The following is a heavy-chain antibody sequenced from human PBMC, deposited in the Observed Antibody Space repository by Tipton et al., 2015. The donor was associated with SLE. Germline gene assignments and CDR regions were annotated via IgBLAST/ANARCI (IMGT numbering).Heavy chain of an antibody. CDR3: ARDLSGYSSSWFFDY. J-gene: IGHJ4*02. D-gene: IGHD6-13*01. V-gene: IGHV3-23*01. CDR1: GFTFSSYA. CDR2: ISGSGDNT. Sequence: SLRLSCAASGFTFSSYAMSWVRQAPGKGLEWVSTISGSGDNTYYADSVRGRFTISRDNSKNTLYLQMNSLRAEDTAVYYCARDLSGYSSSWFFDYWGQGTLVTVSS.